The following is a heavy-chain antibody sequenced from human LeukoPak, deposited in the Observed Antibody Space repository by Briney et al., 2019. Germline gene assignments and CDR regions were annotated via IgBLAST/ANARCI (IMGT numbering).Heavy chain of an antibody. CDR2: ISPYDGDT. J-gene: IGHJ5*02. D-gene: IGHD2-21*02. V-gene: IGHV1-18*01. Sequence: ASVKVSCKASGYTFAIYGISWVRQAPGQGLEWMAWISPYDGDTNYAQNSEGRVTMTTETSTSTAYMELRSLRSDDTAIYYCARDYCTRGGDCYKEDLFDPWGQGTLVTVSS. CDR3: ARDYCTRGGDCYKEDLFDP. CDR1: GYTFAIYG.